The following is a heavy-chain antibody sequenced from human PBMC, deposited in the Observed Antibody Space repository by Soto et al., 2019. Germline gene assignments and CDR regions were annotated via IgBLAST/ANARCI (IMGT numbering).Heavy chain of an antibody. CDR2: ISSSSSYI. CDR3: VRATYHSSSWYTAGHYYGMDV. CDR1: GFTFSSYS. D-gene: IGHD6-13*01. J-gene: IGHJ6*02. V-gene: IGHV3-21*01. Sequence: GGSLRLSCAASGFTFSSYSMNWVRQAPGKGLEWVSSISSSSSYIYYADSVKGRFTISRDNAKNSLYLQMNSLRAEDTAVYYCVRATYHSSSWYTAGHYYGMDVWGQGTTVTVSS.